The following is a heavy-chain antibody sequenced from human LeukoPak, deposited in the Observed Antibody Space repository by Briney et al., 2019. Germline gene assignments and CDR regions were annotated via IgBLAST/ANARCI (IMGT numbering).Heavy chain of an antibody. CDR1: GFTVSSNY. CDR3: ARESCSSTSCYRDAFDI. CDR2: IYSGGST. V-gene: IGHV3-66*02. D-gene: IGHD2-2*02. Sequence: GGSLRLSCAASGFTVSSNYMTWVRQAPGKGLEWVSVIYSGGSTYYADSVKGRFTISRDNSKNTLYLQMNSLRAEDMAVYYCARESCSSTSCYRDAFDIWGQGTMVTVSS. J-gene: IGHJ3*02.